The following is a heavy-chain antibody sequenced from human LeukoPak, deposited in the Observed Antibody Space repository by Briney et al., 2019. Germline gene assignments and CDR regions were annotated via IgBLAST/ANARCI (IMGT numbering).Heavy chain of an antibody. D-gene: IGHD3-9*01. Sequence: SQTLSLTCTVSGGSISSGDYYWNWIRQPPGKGLEWIGYIYYSGSTSYNPSLVSRVTISVDTSKNQFSLKLSSVTTPDTAMYYCARVPTGYYPFDYWGQGTLVTVSS. CDR1: GGSISSGDYY. CDR3: ARVPTGYYPFDY. V-gene: IGHV4-30-4*01. CDR2: IYYSGST. J-gene: IGHJ4*02.